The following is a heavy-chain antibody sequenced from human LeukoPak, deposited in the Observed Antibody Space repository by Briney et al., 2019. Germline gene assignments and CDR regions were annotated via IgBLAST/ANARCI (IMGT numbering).Heavy chain of an antibody. J-gene: IGHJ4*02. Sequence: QAGGSLRLSCAASGFTFSNAWMSWVRQAPGKGLEWVAVIWYDGTYKYYADSVKGRFTISRDNSKNTLFLQMNSLRAEDTAVYYCVRTGGGWDFDYWGQGTLVTVSS. CDR1: GFTFSNAW. V-gene: IGHV3-33*08. CDR3: VRTGGGWDFDY. D-gene: IGHD6-19*01. CDR2: IWYDGTYK.